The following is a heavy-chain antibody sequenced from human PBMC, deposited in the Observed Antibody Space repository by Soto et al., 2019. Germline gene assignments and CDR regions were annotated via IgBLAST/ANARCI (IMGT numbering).Heavy chain of an antibody. CDR1: GGSISSSSYY. CDR2: IYYSGST. V-gene: IGHV4-39*01. CDR3: ASADRELWFGEQNWSDP. Sequence: SETLSLTCTVSGGSISSSSYYWGWIRQPPGKGLEWIGSIYYSGSTYYNPSLRSRVTISVDTSKNQFSLKLSSVTAADTAVYYCASADRELWFGEQNWSDPWGQGTLVTVSS. D-gene: IGHD3-10*01. J-gene: IGHJ5*02.